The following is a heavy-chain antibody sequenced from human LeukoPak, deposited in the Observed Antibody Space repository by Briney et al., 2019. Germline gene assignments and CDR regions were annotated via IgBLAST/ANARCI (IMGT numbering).Heavy chain of an antibody. CDR3: ARAPRSDSSWSHFYYYFDV. CDR2: INHRGST. V-gene: IGHV4-34*01. D-gene: IGHD6-13*01. Sequence: SETLSLTCAVYGGSFSDNFWSWIRQPPGKGLEWIGNINHRGSTNYNPSLKSRVTISVDTSKNQFYLRLNSLTAADTAVYYCARAPRSDSSWSHFYYYFDVWDKGTTVTVSS. CDR1: GGSFSDNF. J-gene: IGHJ6*03.